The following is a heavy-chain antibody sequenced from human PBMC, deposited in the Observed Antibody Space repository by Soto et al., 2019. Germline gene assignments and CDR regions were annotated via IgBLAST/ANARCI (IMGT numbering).Heavy chain of an antibody. CDR1: GGSISSYY. J-gene: IGHJ6*02. CDR2: IYYSGST. D-gene: IGHD6-19*01. CDR3: ASIAVSGSPTYYYYGMDV. Sequence: SETLSLTCTVSGGSISSYYWSWIRQPPGQGLEWIGYIYYSGSTNYNPSPKSRVTISVDTSKNQFSLKLSSVTAADTAVYYCASIAVSGSPTYYYYGMDVWGQGTTVTVSS. V-gene: IGHV4-59*01.